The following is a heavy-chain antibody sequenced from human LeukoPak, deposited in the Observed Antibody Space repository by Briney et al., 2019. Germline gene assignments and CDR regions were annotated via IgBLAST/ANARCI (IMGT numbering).Heavy chain of an antibody. CDR1: GFTFSNFA. V-gene: IGHV3-30*02. CDR3: ARDHSYGYAYSFDF. J-gene: IGHJ4*02. D-gene: IGHD5-18*01. Sequence: GGSLRLPFATSGFTFSNFAMHWVRLTPGKGLHWVSFISYDGSRKYYADSVKGRFTISRDSSNSTVYLDMNSLGPEDTAVYFCARDHSYGYAYSFDFWGRGNLVTVSS. CDR2: ISYDGSRK.